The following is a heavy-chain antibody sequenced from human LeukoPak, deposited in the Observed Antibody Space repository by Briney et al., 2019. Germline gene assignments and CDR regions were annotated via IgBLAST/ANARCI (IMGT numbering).Heavy chain of an antibody. CDR2: INPSGGST. Sequence: GASVKVSCKASGYTFTSYYMHWVRQAPGQGLEWMGIINPSGGSTSYAQKFQGRVTMTRDTSTSTDYMELSSLRSEDTAVYYCARTVEMATIGGEFDYWGQGTLVTVSS. CDR1: GYTFTSYY. D-gene: IGHD5-24*01. V-gene: IGHV1-46*01. J-gene: IGHJ4*02. CDR3: ARTVEMATIGGEFDY.